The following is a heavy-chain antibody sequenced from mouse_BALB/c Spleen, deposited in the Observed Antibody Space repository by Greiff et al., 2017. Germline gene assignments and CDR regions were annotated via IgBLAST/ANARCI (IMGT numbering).Heavy chain of an antibody. CDR1: GYSITSDYA. CDR3: ALTGIAMDY. Sequence: EVQLQQSGPGLVKPSQSLSLTCTVTGYSITSDYAWNWIRQFPGNKLEWMGYISYSGSTSYNPSLKSRISITRDTSKNQFFLQLNSVTTEDTATYYCALTGIAMDYWGQGTSVTVSS. CDR2: ISYSGST. J-gene: IGHJ4*01. V-gene: IGHV3-2*02. D-gene: IGHD4-1*01.